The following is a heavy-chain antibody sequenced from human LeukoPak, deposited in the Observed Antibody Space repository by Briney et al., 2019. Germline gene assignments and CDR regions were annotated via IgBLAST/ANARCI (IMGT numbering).Heavy chain of an antibody. CDR1: GDSITTHY. Sequence: PSETLSLTCTVSGDSITTHYWTWIRRPPGRAPEWIGYIHHSGGANSNPSLKSRVTMSVDASKNQFSLRLTSVTAADTATYFCARESPDYNNQVLHKWFDPWGPGSLVTVSS. CDR3: ARESPDYNNQVLHKWFDP. J-gene: IGHJ5*02. D-gene: IGHD4-11*01. V-gene: IGHV4-59*11. CDR2: IHHSGGA.